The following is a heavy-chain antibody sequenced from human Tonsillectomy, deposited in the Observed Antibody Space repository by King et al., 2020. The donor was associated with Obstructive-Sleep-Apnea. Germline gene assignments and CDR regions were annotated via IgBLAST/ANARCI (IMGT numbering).Heavy chain of an antibody. V-gene: IGHV4-59*01. CDR1: GGGSIENYS. D-gene: IGHD6-19*01. CDR2: FYHSGPS. Sequence: QLQESGPGLVKPSETLSLTCSVSGGGSIENYSWSWIRQPPRGGLEWIGYFYHSGPSNNNPSLKSRVSISIDTSNKRISLKMTSVTDADTAVYYCARGGGYSTGWYESMDVWGQGTAVTVPS. CDR3: ARGGGYSTGWYESMDV. J-gene: IGHJ6*02.